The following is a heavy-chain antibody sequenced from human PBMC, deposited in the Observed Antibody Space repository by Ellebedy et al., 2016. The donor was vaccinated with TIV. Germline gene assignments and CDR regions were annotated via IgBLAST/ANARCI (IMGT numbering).Heavy chain of an antibody. Sequence: PGGSLRLSCAASGFTFSSHWMHWVRQAPGKGLVWVSRINSDGSSTSYADSVKGRFTISRDNAKNTLYLQMNRLRAEDTAVYYCARGGGCGSGDCWAFDYWGQGTLVTVSS. J-gene: IGHJ4*02. V-gene: IGHV3-74*01. D-gene: IGHD2-21*02. CDR1: GFTFSSHW. CDR3: ARGGGCGSGDCWAFDY. CDR2: INSDGSST.